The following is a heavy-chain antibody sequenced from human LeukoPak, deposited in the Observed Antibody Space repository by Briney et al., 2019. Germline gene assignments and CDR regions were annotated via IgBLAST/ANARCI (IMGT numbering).Heavy chain of an antibody. V-gene: IGHV1-24*01. Sequence: ASVKVSCKVSGYTLTELSMHWVRQAPGKGLEWMGGFDPEDGETIYAQKLQGRVTMTTDTSTSTAYMELRSLRSDDTAVYYCARRSSGWYWDYWGQGTLVTVSS. CDR1: GYTLTELS. CDR2: FDPEDGET. CDR3: ARRSSGWYWDY. D-gene: IGHD6-19*01. J-gene: IGHJ4*02.